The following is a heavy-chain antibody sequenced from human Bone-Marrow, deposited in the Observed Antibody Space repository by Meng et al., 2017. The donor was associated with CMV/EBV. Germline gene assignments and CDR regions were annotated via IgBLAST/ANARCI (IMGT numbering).Heavy chain of an antibody. CDR3: ARGGRGERYYYLEH. CDR1: GFTFTNFG. J-gene: IGHJ4*02. D-gene: IGHD3-16*01. V-gene: IGHV1-18*01. CDR2: ISCDSGDR. Sequence: ASVKVSCKTSGFTFTNFGIGWVRLVPGQGLEWMGWISCDSGDRRYAQKFQGRLTLTTDTARRTAYMEMGGLTSDDTAVYYCARGGRGERYYYLEHWGQGTLVTVSS.